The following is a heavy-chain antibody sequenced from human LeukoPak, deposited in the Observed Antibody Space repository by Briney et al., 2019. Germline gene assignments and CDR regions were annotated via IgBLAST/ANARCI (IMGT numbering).Heavy chain of an antibody. Sequence: SVKVSCKASGGTFSSYAISWVRQAPGQGLEWMGGIITIFGTANYAQKFQGRVTITTDESTRKAYMEMSSLRSEDTAVYYCARGEMATIGYYWGQGTLVTVSS. CDR1: GGTFSSYA. J-gene: IGHJ4*02. CDR2: IITIFGTA. D-gene: IGHD5-24*01. V-gene: IGHV1-69*05. CDR3: ARGEMATIGYY.